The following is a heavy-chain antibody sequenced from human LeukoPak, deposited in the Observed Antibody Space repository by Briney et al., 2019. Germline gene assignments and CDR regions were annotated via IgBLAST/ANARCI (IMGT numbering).Heavy chain of an antibody. V-gene: IGHV3-15*01. D-gene: IGHD5-18*01. J-gene: IGHJ4*02. CDR3: AKESRSLYSHHDY. CDR2: IKSKTDGGTT. Sequence: GGSLRLSCAASGFTFSNAWMSWVRQAPGKGLEWVGRIKSKTDGGTTDYAAPVKGRFTISRDDSKNTLYLQMNSLRAEDTAVYYCAKESRSLYSHHDYWGQGTLVTVSS. CDR1: GFTFSNAW.